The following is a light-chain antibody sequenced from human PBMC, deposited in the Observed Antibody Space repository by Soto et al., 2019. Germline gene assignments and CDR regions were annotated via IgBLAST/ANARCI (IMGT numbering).Light chain of an antibody. Sequence: IQLTQSPSSPSTTVGDRVTITCLASQTIKCGLAWYQEDPGKVPTLLIYKASTLKSGVPSRFSGSGSGTEFTLTISRLQHDDFATYYCQHYNSYSEAFGQGSKV. V-gene: IGKV1-5*03. CDR1: QTIKCG. J-gene: IGKJ1*01. CDR2: KAS. CDR3: QHYNSYSEA.